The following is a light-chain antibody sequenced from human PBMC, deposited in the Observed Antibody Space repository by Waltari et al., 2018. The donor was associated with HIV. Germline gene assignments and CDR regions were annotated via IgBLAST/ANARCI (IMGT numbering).Light chain of an antibody. V-gene: IGLV3-21*01. CDR3: QVWDSSSDNVV. CDR2: YDS. J-gene: IGLJ2*01. Sequence: SYVVTQSPSLSLAPGQTAYISCGGDNIGSKPVHWYQQAPGQAPALVISYDSDRPSGIPDRFSSSNSGNTATLIITRVEAEDEADYFGQVWDSSSDNVVFGGGTKLTVL. CDR1: NIGSKP.